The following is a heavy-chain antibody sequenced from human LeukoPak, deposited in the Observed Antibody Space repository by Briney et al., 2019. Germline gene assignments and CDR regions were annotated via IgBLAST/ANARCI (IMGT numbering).Heavy chain of an antibody. CDR3: AKASGPIAAAAWFDP. CDR2: INPSGGST. D-gene: IGHD6-13*01. CDR1: GYTFTSYY. V-gene: IGHV1-46*01. J-gene: IGHJ5*02. Sequence: ASVKVSCKASGYTFTSYYMHWVRQAPGQGLEWMGLINPSGGSTSYAQKFQGRVTMTRDTSTSTVYMELSGLRSEDTAVYYRAKASGPIAAAAWFDPWGQGTLVTVSS.